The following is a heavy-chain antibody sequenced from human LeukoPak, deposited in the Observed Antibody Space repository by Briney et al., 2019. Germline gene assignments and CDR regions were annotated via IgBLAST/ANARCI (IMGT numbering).Heavy chain of an antibody. V-gene: IGHV1-69*13. J-gene: IGHJ3*02. CDR1: GGTFSSYA. D-gene: IGHD2-8*01. CDR3: ANTETLVYGAFDI. CDR2: IIPIFGTA. Sequence: VASVKVSCKASGGTFSSYAISWVRQAPGQGLEWMGGIIPIFGTANYAQKFQGRVTITADESTSTAYMELSRLRSDDTAVYYCANTETLVYGAFDIWGQGTMVTVSS.